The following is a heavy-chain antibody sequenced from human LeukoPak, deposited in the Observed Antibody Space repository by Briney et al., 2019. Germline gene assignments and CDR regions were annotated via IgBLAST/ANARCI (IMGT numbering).Heavy chain of an antibody. CDR2: IIPILGIA. CDR1: GYTFANFG. Sequence: PLASVKVSCKASGYTFANFGITWVRQAPGQGLEWMGRIIPILGIANYAQKFQGRVTITADKSTSSAYMELSSLRYEDTAVYYCARDHGSDNYYTDYWGQGTLVTVSS. D-gene: IGHD2-21*02. V-gene: IGHV1-69*04. CDR3: ARDHGSDNYYTDY. J-gene: IGHJ4*02.